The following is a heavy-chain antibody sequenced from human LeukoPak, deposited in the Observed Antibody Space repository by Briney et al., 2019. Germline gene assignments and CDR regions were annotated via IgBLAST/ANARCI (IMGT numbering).Heavy chain of an antibody. CDR2: ISSNGGST. Sequence: GGSLRLSCAASGFTFSSYAMHWVRQAPGKGLEYVSAISSNGGSTYYANSVKGRFTISRDNSKNTLYLQMGSLRAEDMAVYYCARLERDRTPRTVTYYFDYWGQGTLVSVSS. J-gene: IGHJ4*02. V-gene: IGHV3-64*01. CDR1: GFTFSSYA. CDR3: ARLERDRTPRTVTYYFDY. D-gene: IGHD4-23*01.